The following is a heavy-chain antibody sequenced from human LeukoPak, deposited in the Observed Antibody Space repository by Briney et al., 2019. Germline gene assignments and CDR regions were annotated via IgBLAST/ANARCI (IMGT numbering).Heavy chain of an antibody. Sequence: ASVKVSCKASGYTFTSYYINWVRQATGQGLEWMGWMNPNIDNPGYAQKFQGRLTMTRNTSISTAYMELSNLRSEDTAVYYCAREIDGDYDSDAFDFWGQGTMVTVSS. V-gene: IGHV1-8*01. CDR3: AREIDGDYDSDAFDF. CDR1: GYTFTSYY. D-gene: IGHD4-17*01. CDR2: MNPNIDNP. J-gene: IGHJ3*01.